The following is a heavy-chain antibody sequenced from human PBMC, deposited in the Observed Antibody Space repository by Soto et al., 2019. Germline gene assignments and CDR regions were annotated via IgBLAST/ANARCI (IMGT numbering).Heavy chain of an antibody. CDR1: GYTFTSYY. CDR3: AREQKDFWSGEGSRYFDY. V-gene: IGHV1-46*01. D-gene: IGHD3-3*01. J-gene: IGHJ4*02. CDR2: INPSGGST. Sequence: ASVKVSCKASGYTFTSYYMHWVRQAPGQGLEWMGIINPSGGSTSYAQKFQGRVTMTRDTSTSTVYVELSSLRSEDTAVYYCAREQKDFWSGEGSRYFDYWGQGTLVTVSS.